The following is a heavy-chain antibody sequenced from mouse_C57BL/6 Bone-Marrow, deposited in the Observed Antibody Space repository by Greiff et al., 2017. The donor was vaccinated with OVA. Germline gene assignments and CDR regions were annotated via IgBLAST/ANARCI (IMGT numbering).Heavy chain of an antibody. V-gene: IGHV14-4*01. J-gene: IGHJ2*01. CDR1: GFNIKDDY. D-gene: IGHD1-3*01. CDR2: IDPENGDP. CDR3: TTEKYYFDY. Sequence: EVQLQQSGAELVRPGASVKLSCTASGFNIKDDYMHWVKQRPEQGLEWIGWIDPENGDPEYASKFQGKATITADTSSNTAYLQLSSLTSEDTAVYYCTTEKYYFDYWGQGTTLTVSS.